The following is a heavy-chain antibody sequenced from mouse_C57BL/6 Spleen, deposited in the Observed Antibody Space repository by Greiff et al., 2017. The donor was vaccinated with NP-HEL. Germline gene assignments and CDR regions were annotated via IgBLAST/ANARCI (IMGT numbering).Heavy chain of an antibody. CDR1: GFTFSSYA. Sequence: EVQRVESGGGLVKPGGSLKLSCAASGFTFSSYAMSWVRQTPEKRLECCAPISAGCMYTYYPDPVKGRFTISRDNAKNNLYLQMSHLKSEDTAMYYCARDSKWCAYWGQGTLVTVSA. CDR2: ISAGCMYT. CDR3: ARDSKWCAY. V-gene: IGHV5-4*01. J-gene: IGHJ3*01. D-gene: IGHD2-5*01.